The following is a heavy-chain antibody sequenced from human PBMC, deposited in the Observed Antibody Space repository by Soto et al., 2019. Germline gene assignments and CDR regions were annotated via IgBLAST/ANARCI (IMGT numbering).Heavy chain of an antibody. Sequence: ASVKVSCKASGYTFTSYGISWVRQAPGQGLDWMGWISAYNGNTNYAQKLQGRVTMTRDTSTSTVYMELSSLRSEDTAVYYCARLRDYYGDYGAFDIWGQGTMVTVSS. CDR3: ARLRDYYGDYGAFDI. J-gene: IGHJ3*02. CDR1: GYTFTSYG. V-gene: IGHV1-18*01. D-gene: IGHD4-17*01. CDR2: ISAYNGNT.